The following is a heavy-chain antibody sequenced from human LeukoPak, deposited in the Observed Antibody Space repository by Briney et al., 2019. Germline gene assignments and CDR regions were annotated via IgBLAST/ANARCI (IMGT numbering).Heavy chain of an antibody. CDR3: ASASSLGGKYYFDY. CDR2: IYYSGST. V-gene: IGHV4-59*01. Sequence: PPETLSLTCTVPGGSPITSYWSWIRHPPGKGLEWVGYIYYSGSTNYNPSLKCRVTISVATSKNQFSLKLSSVAAADTAVYYCASASSLGGKYYFDYWGQGTLVTVSS. CDR1: GGSPITSY. J-gene: IGHJ4*02.